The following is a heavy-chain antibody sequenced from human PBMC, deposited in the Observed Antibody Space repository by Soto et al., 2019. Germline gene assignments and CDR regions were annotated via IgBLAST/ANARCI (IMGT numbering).Heavy chain of an antibody. CDR2: IWYDGSNK. CDR3: ASFPSSAGYSSYGVRSDGMDV. Sequence: PGGSLRLSCAASGFTFSSYGMHWVRQAPGKGLEWVAVIWYDGSNKYYADSVKGRFTISRDNSKNTLYLQMNSLRAEDTAVYYCASFPSSAGYSSYGVRSDGMDVWGQGTTVTVSS. J-gene: IGHJ6*02. CDR1: GFTFSSYG. D-gene: IGHD6-19*01. V-gene: IGHV3-33*01.